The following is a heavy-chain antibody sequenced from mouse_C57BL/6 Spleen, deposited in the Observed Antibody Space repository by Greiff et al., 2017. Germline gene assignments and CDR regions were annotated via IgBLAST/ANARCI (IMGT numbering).Heavy chain of an antibody. D-gene: IGHD3-3*01. J-gene: IGHJ1*03. Sequence: VQLQQSGAELVRPGASVTLSCKASGYTFTDYEMHWVKQTPVHGLEWIGAIDPETGGTAYNQKFKGKAILTADKSSSTAYMELRSLTSEDSAVYYCTRAGGRGWYFDVWGTGTTVTVSS. CDR3: TRAGGRGWYFDV. V-gene: IGHV1-15*01. CDR1: GYTFTDYE. CDR2: IDPETGGT.